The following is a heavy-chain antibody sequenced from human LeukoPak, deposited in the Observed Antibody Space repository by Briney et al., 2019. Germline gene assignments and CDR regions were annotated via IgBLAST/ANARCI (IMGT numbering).Heavy chain of an antibody. CDR2: IFTSGIT. V-gene: IGHV4-4*07. Sequence: SQTLSLTCTVSGGSISLYYWNWIRLPAGKGLEWIGRIFTSGITNYNPSLKSRVTMSVDTSKSQFSLALSSVTAADTAVYYCAREISGSYYNPLGYMDVWGKGTTVTVAS. CDR1: GGSISLYY. D-gene: IGHD3-10*01. J-gene: IGHJ6*03. CDR3: AREISGSYYNPLGYMDV.